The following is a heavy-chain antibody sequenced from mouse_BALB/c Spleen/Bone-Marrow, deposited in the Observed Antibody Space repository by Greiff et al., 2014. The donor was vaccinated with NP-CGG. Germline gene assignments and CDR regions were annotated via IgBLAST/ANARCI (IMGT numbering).Heavy chain of an antibody. CDR3: ARWLLREGLAY. V-gene: IGHV1-18*01. J-gene: IGHJ3*01. CDR1: GYSFTGYT. Sequence: EVKLQESGPELVKPGASTKISCKASGYSFTGYTMNWVKQSHGKSLEWIGLINPYNGGTSYNQKFKGKATLTVDKSSSTAYMELLSLTSEDSAVYYCARWLLREGLAYWGQGTLVTVSA. D-gene: IGHD2-3*01. CDR2: INPYNGGT.